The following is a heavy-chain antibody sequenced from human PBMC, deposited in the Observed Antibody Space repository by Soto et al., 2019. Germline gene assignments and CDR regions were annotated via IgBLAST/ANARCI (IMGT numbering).Heavy chain of an antibody. J-gene: IGHJ4*02. CDR1: GGSFSGYY. CDR3: ARIPHLYYDSSGY. V-gene: IGHV4-34*01. Sequence: PSETLSLTCAVYGGSFSGYYWNWIRQPPGKGLEWIGEINHSGSTNYNPSLKSRVTISVDTSKNQFSLKLSSVTAADTAVYYCARIPHLYYDSSGYWGQGTLVTVSS. CDR2: INHSGST. D-gene: IGHD3-22*01.